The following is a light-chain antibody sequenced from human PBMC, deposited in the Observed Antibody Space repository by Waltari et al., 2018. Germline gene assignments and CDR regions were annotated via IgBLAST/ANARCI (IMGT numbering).Light chain of an antibody. J-gene: IGKJ1*01. CDR3: MQGSHWPWT. V-gene: IGKV2-30*01. CDR2: RVS. CDR1: PSLVSGDGNTY. Sequence: DVVMTQSPLSLPVTLGQPASISCRSSPSLVSGDGNTYFNWFQQRPGNAPRRLIYRVSNLASGVPDRCGGRGSGTDFTLRISRGEAEDVGVYYCMQGSHWPWTFGQGTKVEIK.